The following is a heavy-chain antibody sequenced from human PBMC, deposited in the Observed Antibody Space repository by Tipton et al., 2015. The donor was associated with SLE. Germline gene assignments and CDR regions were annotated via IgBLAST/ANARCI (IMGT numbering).Heavy chain of an antibody. CDR1: GFTFSSYA. V-gene: IGHV3-30*04. Sequence: SLRLSCAASGFTFSSYAMHWVRQAPGKGLEWVAVISYDGSNKYYTDSVKGRFTISRDNPKNTLYLQMNSLRAEDTAVYYCARDGDIVVVTDAFDIWGQGTMVTVSS. CDR3: ARDGDIVVVTDAFDI. CDR2: ISYDGSNK. J-gene: IGHJ3*02. D-gene: IGHD2-21*02.